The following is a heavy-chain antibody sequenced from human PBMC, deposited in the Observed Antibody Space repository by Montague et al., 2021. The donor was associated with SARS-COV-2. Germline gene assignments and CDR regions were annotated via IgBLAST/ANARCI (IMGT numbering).Heavy chain of an antibody. V-gene: IGHV4-39*01. J-gene: IGHJ3*02. CDR3: ARHRANAGSFDI. Sequence: SETLSLTCTVSGASVTVSRYDWGWIRQPPGKGLEWIGSVHYTGTTSYNASRKSRLTISVDTSENQLSLKMTSVTASDTAVYYCARHRANAGSFDIWGQGTMVTVSS. D-gene: IGHD1-1*01. CDR1: GASVTVSRYD. CDR2: VHYTGTT.